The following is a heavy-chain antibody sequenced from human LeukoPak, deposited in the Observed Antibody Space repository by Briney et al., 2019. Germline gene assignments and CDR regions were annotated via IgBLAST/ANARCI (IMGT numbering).Heavy chain of an antibody. CDR3: ARERGWAFDI. Sequence: PSETLSLTCTVSGGSISSYYWSWIRQPPGKGLEWIGYIYYSGSTNYNPSLKSRVTISVDTSKNQFSLKLSSVTAADTAVYYCARERGWAFDIWGQGTMVTVSS. V-gene: IGHV4-59*01. D-gene: IGHD6-19*01. CDR1: GGSISSYY. CDR2: IYYSGST. J-gene: IGHJ3*02.